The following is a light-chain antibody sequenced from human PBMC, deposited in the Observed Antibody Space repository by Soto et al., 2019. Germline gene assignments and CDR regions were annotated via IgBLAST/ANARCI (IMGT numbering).Light chain of an antibody. CDR2: ASS. Sequence: EIVLTQSPGTLSLSPGERATVSCKTSQSRGRNFLAWYQHKPGQAPRLLIYASSNRATGIPDRLSGSESGTEFTLTINRLEPEDSAVYYCQLYGISPHFGQGTRLEIK. V-gene: IGKV3-20*01. CDR1: QSRGRNF. CDR3: QLYGISPH. J-gene: IGKJ5*01.